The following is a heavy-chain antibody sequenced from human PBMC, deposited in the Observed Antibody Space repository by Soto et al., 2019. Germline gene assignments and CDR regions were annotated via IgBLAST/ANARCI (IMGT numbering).Heavy chain of an antibody. CDR2: ISSSGDII. V-gene: IGHV3-11*01. CDR3: ARDLGYYDSSGYFDY. CDR1: GFTFSDYY. D-gene: IGHD3-22*01. Sequence: GGSLRLSCAASGFTFSDYYMSWIRQAPGKGLEWISYISSSGDIIYYADSVKGRFTISRDNAKNSLYLQMNSLRAEDTAVYYCARDLGYYDSSGYFDYWGQGTLVTVSS. J-gene: IGHJ4*02.